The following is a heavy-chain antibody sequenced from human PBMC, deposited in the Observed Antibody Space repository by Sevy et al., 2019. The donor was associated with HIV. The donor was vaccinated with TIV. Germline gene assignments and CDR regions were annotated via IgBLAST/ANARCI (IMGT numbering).Heavy chain of an antibody. J-gene: IGHJ4*02. V-gene: IGHV3-23*01. D-gene: IGHD3-22*01. CDR2: ISGSSYST. CDR3: VKEGEGYNYDSSGSFGL. Sequence: GGYLRLSCAASGFNFNTFAMSWVRQAPGKGLEWVSAISGSSYSTYYANSVKGRFTISRDNSKNTLYLQMNSLRAEDTAIYYCVKEGEGYNYDSSGSFGLWGQGTLVTVSS. CDR1: GFNFNTFA.